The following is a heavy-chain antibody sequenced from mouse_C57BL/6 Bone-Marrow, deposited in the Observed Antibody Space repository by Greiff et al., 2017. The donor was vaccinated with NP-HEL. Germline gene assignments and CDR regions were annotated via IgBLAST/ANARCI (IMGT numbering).Heavy chain of an antibody. CDR3: ARPGYYGSSYPAWFAY. V-gene: IGHV1-36*01. D-gene: IGHD1-1*01. J-gene: IGHJ3*01. CDR2: VYPYNGGT. CDR1: GFTFTDYY. Sequence: EVQLQQSGPVLVKPGPSVKISCKASGFTFTDYYMHWVKQSHGKSLEWIGLVYPYNGGTSYNQKFKGKATLTVDTSSSTAYMELNSLTSEDSAVYYCARPGYYGSSYPAWFAYWGQGTLVTVSA.